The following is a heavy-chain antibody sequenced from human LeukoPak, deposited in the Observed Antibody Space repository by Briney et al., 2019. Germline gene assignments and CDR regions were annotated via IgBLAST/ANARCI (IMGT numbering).Heavy chain of an antibody. V-gene: IGHV3-21*01. D-gene: IGHD3-16*01. CDR1: GFTFSSYS. Sequence: GRSLRLSCAASGFTFSSYSMNWVRQAPGKGLEWVSSISSSSSYIYYADSVKGRFTISRDNAKNSLYLQMNSLRAEDTAVYYYARDGPWGGYFDYWGQGTLVTVSS. J-gene: IGHJ4*02. CDR2: ISSSSSYI. CDR3: ARDGPWGGYFDY.